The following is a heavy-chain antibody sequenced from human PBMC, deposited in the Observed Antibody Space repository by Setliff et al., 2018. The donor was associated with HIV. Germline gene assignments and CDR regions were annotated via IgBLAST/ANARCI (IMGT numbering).Heavy chain of an antibody. D-gene: IGHD2-15*01. CDR1: GYNFSTYA. V-gene: IGHV1-3*01. CDR3: ARDGCSGQRCYLFNWFDP. J-gene: IGHJ5*02. Sequence: GASVKVSCKASGYNFSTYAMHWVRQAPGQRLEWMGWINAGNGKTKYSQKFQGRVTIMRDTSASTAYMELSSLTSEDTSVYYCARDGCSGQRCYLFNWFDPWGQGTLVTVSS. CDR2: INAGNGKT.